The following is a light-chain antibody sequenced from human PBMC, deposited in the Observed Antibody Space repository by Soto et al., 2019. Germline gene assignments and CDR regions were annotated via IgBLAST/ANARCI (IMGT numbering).Light chain of an antibody. V-gene: IGLV1-51*01. CDR1: SSNIGNQY. Sequence: QSVLTQPPSVSAAPGQKVTISCSGSSSNIGNQYVSWYQHLPGTAPKLLIYDNNNRPSGIPDRFSGSKSGTSATLGITGLQTGDEADYYCGTWDSSLSAGVFGGGTKLTVL. CDR2: DNN. CDR3: GTWDSSLSAGV. J-gene: IGLJ2*01.